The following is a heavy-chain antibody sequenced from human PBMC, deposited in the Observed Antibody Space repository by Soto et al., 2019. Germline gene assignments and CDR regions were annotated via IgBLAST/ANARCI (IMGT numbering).Heavy chain of an antibody. V-gene: IGHV3-49*04. J-gene: IGHJ4*02. CDR1: GFTFGDYA. D-gene: IGHD3-3*01. Sequence: GGSLRLSCTASGFTFGDYAMSWVRQAPGKGLEWVGFIRSKAYGGTTEYAASVKGRFTISRDDSKSIAYLQMNSLKTEDTAVYYCTRCGVWSGYYYFDYWGQGTLVTVSS. CDR3: TRCGVWSGYYYFDY. CDR2: IRSKAYGGTT.